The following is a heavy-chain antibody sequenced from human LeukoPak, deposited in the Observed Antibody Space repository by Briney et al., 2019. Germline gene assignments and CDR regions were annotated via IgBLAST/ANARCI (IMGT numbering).Heavy chain of an antibody. CDR1: GFTFDDYA. J-gene: IGHJ4*02. CDR3: AKDATVTTPGFFDY. CDR2: ISGDGGST. V-gene: IGHV3-43*02. Sequence: GGSLRPSCAASGFTFDDYAMHWVRQAPGKGLEWVSLISGDGGSTYYADSVKGRFTISRDNSKNSLYLQMNSLRTEDTALYYCAKDATVTTPGFFDYWGQGTLVTVSS. D-gene: IGHD4-17*01.